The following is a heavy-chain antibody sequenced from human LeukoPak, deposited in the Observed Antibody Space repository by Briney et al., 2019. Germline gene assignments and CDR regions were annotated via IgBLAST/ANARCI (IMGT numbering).Heavy chain of an antibody. CDR1: GFTFDDYA. CDR2: ISWNSGSI. CDR3: AKGRRRYCSGGSCYYFDY. J-gene: IGHJ4*02. D-gene: IGHD2-15*01. Sequence: PGGSLRLSCAASGFTFDDYAMHWVRQAPGKGLEWVSGISWNSGSIGYADSVKGRFTISRDNAKNSLYLQMNSLRAEETALYYCAKGRRRYCSGGSCYYFDYWGQGTLVTVSS. V-gene: IGHV3-9*01.